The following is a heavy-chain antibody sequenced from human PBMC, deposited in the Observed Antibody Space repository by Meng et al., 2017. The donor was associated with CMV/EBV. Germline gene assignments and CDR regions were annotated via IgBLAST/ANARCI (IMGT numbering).Heavy chain of an antibody. CDR2: ISAYNGNT. CDR1: YTCTRYG. J-gene: IGHJ2*01. D-gene: IGHD6-19*01. V-gene: IGHV1-18*01. Sequence: YTCTRYGSSWVRQATGQGLEWMGWISAYNGNTNYAQKLQGRDTMNTDTSTSTAYMELRSMRSDDTAVYYCARVEGYSSGWYGYWYFDLWGRGTLVTVSS. CDR3: ARVEGYSSGWYGYWYFDL.